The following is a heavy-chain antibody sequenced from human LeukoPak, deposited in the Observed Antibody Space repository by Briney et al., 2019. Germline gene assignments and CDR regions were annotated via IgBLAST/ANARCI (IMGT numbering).Heavy chain of an antibody. V-gene: IGHV3-30*02. Sequence: GGSLRLSCAASGFTFSSYGMHWVRQAPGKGLEWVAFIRYDGSNKYYADSVKGRFTISRDNSKNTLYLQMNSLRAEDTAVYCCAIVYDFWSGYYNDVWGKGTTVTVSS. CDR2: IRYDGSNK. D-gene: IGHD3-3*01. J-gene: IGHJ6*04. CDR1: GFTFSSYG. CDR3: AIVYDFWSGYYNDV.